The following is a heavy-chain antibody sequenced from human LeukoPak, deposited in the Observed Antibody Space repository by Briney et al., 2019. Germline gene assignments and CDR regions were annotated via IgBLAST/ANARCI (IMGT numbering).Heavy chain of an antibody. D-gene: IGHD3-10*01. CDR3: ARDKRYYGSGSTNYYYYYGMDV. V-gene: IGHV4-31*03. J-gene: IGHJ6*02. Sequence: PSETLSLTCTFSGGSISSGGYYWSWIRQHPGKGLEWIGYIYYSGSTYYNPSLKSRVTISVDTSKNQFSLKLSSVTAADTAVYYCARDKRYYGSGSTNYYYYYGMDVWGQGTTVTVSS. CDR2: IYYSGST. CDR1: GGSISSGGYY.